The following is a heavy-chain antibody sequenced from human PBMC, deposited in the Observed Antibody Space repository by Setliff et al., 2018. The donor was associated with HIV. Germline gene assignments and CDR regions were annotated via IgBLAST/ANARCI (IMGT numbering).Heavy chain of an antibody. V-gene: IGHV3-33*01. J-gene: IGHJ4*02. D-gene: IGHD2-15*01. Sequence: PGGSLRLSCAASGFTFSSYGLHWVRQAPGKGLEWVAVIWYDGSNKYYADSVKGRFTISRDNSTNTLYLQMNSLRAEDTAVYYCARGGYCSGGSCYFSLIDYWGQGTLVTVSS. CDR1: GFTFSSYG. CDR3: ARGGYCSGGSCYFSLIDY. CDR2: IWYDGSNK.